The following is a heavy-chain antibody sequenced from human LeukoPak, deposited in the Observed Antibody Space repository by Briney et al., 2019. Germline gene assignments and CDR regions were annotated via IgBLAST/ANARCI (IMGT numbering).Heavy chain of an antibody. V-gene: IGHV1-46*01. Sequence: ASVKVSCKASGYTFTSYYMHWVRQAPGQGLEWMGIINPSGGSTSYAQKFQGRVTITADKSTSTAYMELSSLRSEDTAVYYCARTLFTLTTVTTGGYYYYYMDVWGKGTTVTVSS. CDR2: INPSGGST. CDR3: ARTLFTLTTVTTGGYYYYYMDV. CDR1: GYTFTSYY. D-gene: IGHD4-17*01. J-gene: IGHJ6*03.